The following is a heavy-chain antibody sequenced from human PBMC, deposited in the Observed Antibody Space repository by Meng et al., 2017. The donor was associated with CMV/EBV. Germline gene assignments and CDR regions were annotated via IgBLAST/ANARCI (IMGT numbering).Heavy chain of an antibody. V-gene: IGHV3-30-3*01. J-gene: IGHJ5*02. Sequence: FTFSSYGMHRVRQAPGKGLEWVAVISYDGSNKYYADCVKGRFTITRDNSKNTMYLQMNSLRAEDTAVYYCARDLYDFWSGLIAWWFDPWGQGTLVTVSS. CDR2: ISYDGSNK. CDR3: ARDLYDFWSGLIAWWFDP. CDR1: FTFSSYG. D-gene: IGHD3-3*01.